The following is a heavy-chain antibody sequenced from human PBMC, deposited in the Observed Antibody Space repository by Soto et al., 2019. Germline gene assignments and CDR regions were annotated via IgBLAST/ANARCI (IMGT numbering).Heavy chain of an antibody. CDR2: INHSGST. J-gene: IGHJ6*02. D-gene: IGHD3-3*01. V-gene: IGHV4-34*01. CDR3: ARGPNGITIFGVVTLAYYGMDV. CDR1: GGSFSGYY. Sequence: SETLTLTCAVYGGSFSGYYWSWIRQPPGKGLEWIGEINHSGSTNYNPSLKSRVTISVDTSKNQFSLKLSSVTAADTAVYYCARGPNGITIFGVVTLAYYGMDVWGQGTTVTVSS.